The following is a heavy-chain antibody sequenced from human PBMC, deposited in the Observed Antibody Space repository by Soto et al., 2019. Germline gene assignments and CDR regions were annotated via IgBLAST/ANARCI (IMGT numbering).Heavy chain of an antibody. Sequence: QVQLVQSGAEVKNPGSSVKVSCKASGGTFSSYAISWVRQAPGQGLEWMVGIMPIFGTANYAQKFQGRVTISADKSTSTAYLELSSLRSEDTAVYYCARVGRGEPLLTQGAFDIWGQGTMVTVSS. CDR3: ARVGRGEPLLTQGAFDI. V-gene: IGHV1-69*14. J-gene: IGHJ3*02. D-gene: IGHD2-15*01. CDR2: IMPIFGTA. CDR1: GGTFSSYA.